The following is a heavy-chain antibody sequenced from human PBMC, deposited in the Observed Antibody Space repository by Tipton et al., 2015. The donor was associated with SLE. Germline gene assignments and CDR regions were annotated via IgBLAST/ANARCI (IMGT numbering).Heavy chain of an antibody. V-gene: IGHV4-59*11. Sequence: LRLSCTVSGDSISRHYWTWIRQPPGKGLEWIGYVYDTGNTHYDPSLKSRSTISIDTSKNQFSLRLSSVTAADTAVYYCAREAVGGYFFDGWGQGALVTVSS. D-gene: IGHD4-23*01. CDR2: VYDTGNT. CDR1: GDSISRHY. J-gene: IGHJ4*02. CDR3: AREAVGGYFFDG.